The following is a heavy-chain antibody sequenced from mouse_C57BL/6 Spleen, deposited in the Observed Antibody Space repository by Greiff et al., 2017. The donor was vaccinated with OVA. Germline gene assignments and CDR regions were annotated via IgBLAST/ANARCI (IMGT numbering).Heavy chain of an antibody. Sequence: QVQLQQSGAELVKPGASVKLSCKASGYTFTDYTIHWVKQRSGQGLEWIGWFYPGSGSIKYNEKFKDKATLTADKSSSTVYMELSRLTSEDSAVYFCARHEEKGDGNYDWYFDVWGTGTTVTVSS. CDR3: ARHEEKGDGNYDWYFDV. CDR2: FYPGSGSI. V-gene: IGHV1-62-2*01. D-gene: IGHD2-1*01. CDR1: GYTFTDYT. J-gene: IGHJ1*03.